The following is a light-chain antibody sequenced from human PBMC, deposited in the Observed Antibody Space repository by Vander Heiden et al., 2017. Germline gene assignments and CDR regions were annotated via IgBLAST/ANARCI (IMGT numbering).Light chain of an antibody. Sequence: DIQMTQSPSNLSASVGDGVTVTCRASQIISVLLAWYQQKPGKAPKLLIYAASSLQSGVPSRFSGSGSGTEFTLTISSLQPDDFATYYCQQYNTYSWTFGQGTKVEVK. CDR2: AAS. V-gene: IGKV1-5*01. CDR3: QQYNTYSWT. J-gene: IGKJ1*01. CDR1: QIISVL.